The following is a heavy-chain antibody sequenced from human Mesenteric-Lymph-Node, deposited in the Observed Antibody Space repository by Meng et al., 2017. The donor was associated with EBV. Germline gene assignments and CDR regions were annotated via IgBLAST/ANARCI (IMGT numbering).Heavy chain of an antibody. J-gene: IGHJ4*02. V-gene: IGHV4-39*01. CDR3: ARLPLEVEVIAPSY. CDR1: GGSIFSSSYY. D-gene: IGHD2-21*01. CDR2: IHYSGTT. Sequence: QLQLQESGPGLVKASETLSLTCPVSGGSIFSSSYYWGWIRQPPGKGLEWIGSIHYSGTTYYNPSLKSRLAISVDTPKNQFSLKLSSVTAADTAVYYCARLPLEVEVIAPSYWGPGTLVTVSS.